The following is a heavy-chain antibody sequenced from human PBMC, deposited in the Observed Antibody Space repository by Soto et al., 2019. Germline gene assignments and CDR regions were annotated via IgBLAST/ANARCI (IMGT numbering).Heavy chain of an antibody. D-gene: IGHD3-10*01. CDR1: GFTFSSYD. CDR2: IGTAGDT. J-gene: IGHJ2*01. Sequence: EVQLVESGGGLVQPGGSLRLSCAASGFTFSSYDMHWVRQATGKGLEWVSAIGTAGDTYYTGSVKGRFTISRENAKNSLYLQMNRLRAGDTAVYYCARATPITMVRGEGWYFDLWGRGTLVTVSS. CDR3: ARATPITMVRGEGWYFDL. V-gene: IGHV3-13*01.